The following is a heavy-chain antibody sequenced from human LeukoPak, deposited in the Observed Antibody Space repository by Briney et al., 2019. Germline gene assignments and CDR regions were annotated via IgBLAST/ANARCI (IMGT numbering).Heavy chain of an antibody. J-gene: IGHJ4*02. CDR1: GGSISSYY. Sequence: PSETLSLTCTVSGGSISSYYWSWIRQPPGKGLEWVGYIHYSGNTNYNPSLKSRVTISLDTSRKQLSLKLSSVTAADTAVYYCARGTYYYGSGTISFDYWGQGTLVTVSS. D-gene: IGHD3-10*01. V-gene: IGHV4-59*08. CDR2: IHYSGNT. CDR3: ARGTYYYGSGTISFDY.